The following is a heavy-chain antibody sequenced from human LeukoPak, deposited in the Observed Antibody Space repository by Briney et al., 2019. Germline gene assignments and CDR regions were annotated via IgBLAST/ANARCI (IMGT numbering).Heavy chain of an antibody. J-gene: IGHJ4*02. Sequence: PGGSLRLSCAASGFTFSSYSMNWVRQAPGQGLEWVSYISSSSSTLYYTDSVKGRFTISRDNAKNSLYLQMNSLRAEDTAVYYCARDAPTNGIWYSGFDYWGQGTLVTVSS. CDR2: ISSSSSTL. V-gene: IGHV3-48*01. CDR1: GFTFSSYS. D-gene: IGHD2-8*01. CDR3: ARDAPTNGIWYSGFDY.